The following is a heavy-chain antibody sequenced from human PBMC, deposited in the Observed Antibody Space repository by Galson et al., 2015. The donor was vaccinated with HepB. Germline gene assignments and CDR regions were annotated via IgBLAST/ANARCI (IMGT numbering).Heavy chain of an antibody. CDR2: ISANSGDT. CDR3: ARDRDYRFDY. V-gene: IGHV1-18*04. Sequence: SVKVSCKASGYTFTINGISWVRQAPGKGLEWMGWISANSGDTKYAQKRQGRVTMTRDTSTSTAYLELRSLRSDDTAAYYCARDRDYRFDYWGQGTLVTVSS. CDR1: GYTFTING. J-gene: IGHJ4*02. D-gene: IGHD4/OR15-4a*01.